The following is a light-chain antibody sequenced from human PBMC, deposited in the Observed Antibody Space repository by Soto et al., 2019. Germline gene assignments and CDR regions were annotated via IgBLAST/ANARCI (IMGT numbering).Light chain of an antibody. Sequence: QAVVTQSPSASASLGASVKLTCTLSSGHSSYAIAWHQQQSEKGPRYLMKLNSDGSHSKGDGIPDRFSGSSSVAERYLTISSLQSEDEADYYCQTWGTGFWVFGGGTKPPS. J-gene: IGLJ3*02. CDR3: QTWGTGFWV. V-gene: IGLV4-69*01. CDR1: SGHSSYA. CDR2: LNSDGSH.